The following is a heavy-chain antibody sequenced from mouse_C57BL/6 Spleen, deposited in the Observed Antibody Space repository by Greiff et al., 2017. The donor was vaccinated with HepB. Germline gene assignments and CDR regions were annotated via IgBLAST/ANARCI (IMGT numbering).Heavy chain of an antibody. CDR2: IHPNSGST. Sequence: QVQLQQPGAELVKPGASVKLSCKASGYTFTSYWMHWVKQRPGQGLEWIGMIHPNSGSTNYNEKFKSKATLTVDNTSSTAYMQLSSLTSEDSAVYYCARSEGRDSNYEFDYWGQGTTLTVSS. CDR3: ARSEGRDSNYEFDY. D-gene: IGHD2-5*01. CDR1: GYTFTSYW. J-gene: IGHJ2*01. V-gene: IGHV1-64*01.